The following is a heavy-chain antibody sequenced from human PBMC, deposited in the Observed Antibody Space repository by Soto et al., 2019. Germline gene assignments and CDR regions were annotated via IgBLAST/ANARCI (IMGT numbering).Heavy chain of an antibody. V-gene: IGHV1-69*06. Sequence: SVKVSCKASGGTFSSYAISWVRQAPGQGLEWMGGIIPIFGTANYAQKFQGRVAITADKSTSTAYMELSSLRSEDTAVYYCASPPVASNYYYGMDVWGQGTTVTVSS. CDR1: GGTFSSYA. J-gene: IGHJ6*02. CDR2: IIPIFGTA. CDR3: ASPPVASNYYYGMDV.